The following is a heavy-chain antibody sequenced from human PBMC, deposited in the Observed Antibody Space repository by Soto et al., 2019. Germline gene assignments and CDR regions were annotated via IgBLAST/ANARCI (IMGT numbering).Heavy chain of an antibody. CDR3: ARDVDWFDP. Sequence: SETLSLTCAVSGDYISNGYYWAWIRQPPGMGLDWIGSIFHGGTTHYNPSLKSRVIMSVDTSKNQFSLRLNSVTAADTAVYYCARDVDWFDPWGRGTLVTVYS. J-gene: IGHJ5*02. V-gene: IGHV4-38-2*02. CDR2: IFHGGTT. CDR1: GDYISNGYY.